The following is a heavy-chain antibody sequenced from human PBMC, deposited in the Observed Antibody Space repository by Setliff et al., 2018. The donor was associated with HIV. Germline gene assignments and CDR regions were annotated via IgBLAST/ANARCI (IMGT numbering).Heavy chain of an antibody. D-gene: IGHD3-22*01. CDR1: GYTFTGYY. CDR3: ARARRDSYDRGRRNHYYIDV. J-gene: IGHJ6*03. CDR2: MNPNSGNT. V-gene: IGHV1-8*02. Sequence: ASVKVSCKASGYTFTGYYMHWVRQAPGQGLEWMGWMNPNSGNTGYAQKFQGRVTMTRDTSIGTAYMELNNLKFEDTAVYYCARARRDSYDRGRRNHYYIDVWGKGTPVTVSS.